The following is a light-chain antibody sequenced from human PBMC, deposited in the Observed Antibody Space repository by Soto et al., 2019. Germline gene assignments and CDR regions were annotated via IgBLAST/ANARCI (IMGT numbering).Light chain of an antibody. V-gene: IGKV1-12*01. CDR2: SAS. Sequence: DIQMTQSPSSVFASVGDRVTITCWASQGISSWLAWYQQKPGKAPKLLISSASTLESGVPSRFSGSGSGTEYTLTISGLQSEDFATYYCQQANNFPWTFGQGTKVDIK. CDR1: QGISSW. J-gene: IGKJ1*01. CDR3: QQANNFPWT.